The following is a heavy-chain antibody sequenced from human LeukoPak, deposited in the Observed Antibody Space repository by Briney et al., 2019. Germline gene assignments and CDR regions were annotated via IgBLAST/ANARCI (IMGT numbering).Heavy chain of an antibody. J-gene: IGHJ6*03. V-gene: IGHV3-48*01. D-gene: IGHD1-26*01. CDR2: ISSSSTI. CDR3: ARDPRSPWVLYYYYYMDV. CDR1: GFTFSSYS. Sequence: GGSLRLSCAASGFTFSSYSMNWVRQAPGKGLEWVSYISSSSTIYYADSVKGRFTISRDNAKNSLYLQMNSLRAEDTAVYYCARDPRSPWVLYYYYYMDVWGKGTTVTVSS.